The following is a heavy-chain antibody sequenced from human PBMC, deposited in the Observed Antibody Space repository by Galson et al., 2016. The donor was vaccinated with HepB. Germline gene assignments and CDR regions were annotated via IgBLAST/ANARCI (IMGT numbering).Heavy chain of an antibody. CDR3: AIAAVDV. J-gene: IGHJ6*02. CDR1: GFAFSNYW. V-gene: IGHV3-7*03. Sequence: SLRLSCAASGFAFSNYWMTWVRQAPGKGLEWVANIRQDGSEKYYVDSVKGPFTISKDIAKNSLYLQMNSLRAEDTAMYYCAIAAVDVWGQGTTVTVSS. CDR2: IRQDGSEK.